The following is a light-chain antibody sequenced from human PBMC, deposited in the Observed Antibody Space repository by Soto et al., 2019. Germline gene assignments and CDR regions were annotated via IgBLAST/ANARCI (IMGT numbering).Light chain of an antibody. CDR1: SSDVGAYSY. CDR2: EVI. V-gene: IGLV2-14*01. Sequence: QSVLTQPASVSGSPGQSITTSCTGTSSDVGAYSYVSWYQQQPGKAPKLMIYEVINRPSGVSNRFSGSKSGNTASLTISGLRAEDEAYYYCSSFTSSNTGVFGNGTKVNVL. CDR3: SSFTSSNTGV. J-gene: IGLJ1*01.